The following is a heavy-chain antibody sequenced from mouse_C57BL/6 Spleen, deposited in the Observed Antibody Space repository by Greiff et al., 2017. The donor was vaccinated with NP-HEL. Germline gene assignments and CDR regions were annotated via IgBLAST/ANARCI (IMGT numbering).Heavy chain of an antibody. Sequence: QVQLQQPGTELVKPGASGYTFTSYWMHWVKQRPGQGLEWIGNINPSNGGTNYNEKFKSKATLNVDKSSSTAYMQLSSLTSEDSAVYYCARNWAYYFDYWGQGTTLTVSS. J-gene: IGHJ2*01. CDR2: INPSNGGT. CDR3: ARNWAYYFDY. CDR1: GYTFTSYW. D-gene: IGHD4-1*01. V-gene: IGHV1-53*01.